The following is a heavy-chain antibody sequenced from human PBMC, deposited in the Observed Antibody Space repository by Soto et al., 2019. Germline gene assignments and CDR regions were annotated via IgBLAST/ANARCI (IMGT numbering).Heavy chain of an antibody. CDR1: GGSISSYY. CDR2: IYYSGNTT. V-gene: IGHV4-59*08. D-gene: IGHD1-26*01. J-gene: IGHJ4*02. CDR3: ARLGGSYAVPHFDY. Sequence: SETLSLTCTVSGGSISSYYWSWIRQPPGKGLEWMGYIYYSGNTTNYNPSLKSRVTLSVDTSKNQFSLKLSSVTAADTAVYYCARLGGSYAVPHFDYWGQGTLVTVSS.